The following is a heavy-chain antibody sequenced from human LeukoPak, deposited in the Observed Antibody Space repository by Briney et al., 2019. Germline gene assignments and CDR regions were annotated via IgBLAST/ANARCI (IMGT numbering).Heavy chain of an antibody. CDR1: GYTFTDYY. CDR3: TREARVGDWFDR. V-gene: IGHV1-2*02. J-gene: IGHJ5*02. CDR2: INPDNGGT. Sequence: GASVKVSCRACGYTFTDYYIHWVRQAPGQGLEWMGWINPDNGGTNYAQKFQGRVTMTRDTSIRTVYMDLSRLRSDDTAVFYCTREARVGDWFDRWGQGTQVTVSS. D-gene: IGHD2-2*01.